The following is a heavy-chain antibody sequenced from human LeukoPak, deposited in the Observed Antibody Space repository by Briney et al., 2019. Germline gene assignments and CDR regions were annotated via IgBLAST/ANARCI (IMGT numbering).Heavy chain of an antibody. CDR2: ISYDGSNK. CDR1: GFTFISYA. D-gene: IGHD3-10*01. CDR3: ARDLLI. J-gene: IGHJ4*02. Sequence: PGRSLRLSCAASGFTFISYAMHWVRQAPGKGLEWVAVISYDGSNKYYADSMKGRFTISRDNSKNSLYLQMNSLRAEDTAVYYCARDLLIWGQGTLVTVSS. V-gene: IGHV3-30*04.